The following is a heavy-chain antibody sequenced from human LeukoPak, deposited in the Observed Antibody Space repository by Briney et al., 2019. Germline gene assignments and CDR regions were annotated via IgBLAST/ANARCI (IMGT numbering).Heavy chain of an antibody. D-gene: IGHD3-22*01. V-gene: IGHV3-23*01. Sequence: GGSLRLSCAAFGFNFSRNDLNWVRQAPGKGLEWVAGISCCDGRTHYGDSVKGRFTISRDNAKNSLYLQMNSLRAEDTAVYYCARDNFPARYYYDSSGSAPLSGNPVTFDYWGQGTLVTVSS. J-gene: IGHJ4*02. CDR2: ISCCDGRT. CDR3: ARDNFPARYYYDSSGSAPLSGNPVTFDY. CDR1: GFNFSRND.